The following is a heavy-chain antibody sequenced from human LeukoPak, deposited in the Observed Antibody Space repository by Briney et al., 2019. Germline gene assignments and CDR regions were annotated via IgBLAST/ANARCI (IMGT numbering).Heavy chain of an antibody. CDR3: AIGVSSFQH. J-gene: IGHJ1*01. Sequence: PSETLSLTCTVSGDSISSYYWSWIRQPPGKGLEWIAYIYNSGSANYSPSLKSRVTISVDTSKNQFSLKLSSVTASGTAVYYCAIGVSSFQHWGQGTLVTVSS. D-gene: IGHD3-10*01. V-gene: IGHV4-59*08. CDR2: IYNSGSA. CDR1: GDSISSYY.